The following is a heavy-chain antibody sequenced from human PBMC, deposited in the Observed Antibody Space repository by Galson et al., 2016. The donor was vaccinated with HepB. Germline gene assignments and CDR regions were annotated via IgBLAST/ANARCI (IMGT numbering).Heavy chain of an antibody. CDR2: IWYDGGNK. V-gene: IGHV3-33*01. J-gene: IGHJ4*02. D-gene: IGHD3-3*01. CDR1: GFTFRRYG. Sequence: SLRLSCAASGFTFRRYGMHWVRQAPGKGLEWVAGIWYDGGNKYYEDSVRGRFTISRDNSKNTLYLQMNSLRAEDTAVYYCARDLAYYDFLSGYYPTLVYWGQGTLVTVSS. CDR3: ARDLAYYDFLSGYYPTLVY.